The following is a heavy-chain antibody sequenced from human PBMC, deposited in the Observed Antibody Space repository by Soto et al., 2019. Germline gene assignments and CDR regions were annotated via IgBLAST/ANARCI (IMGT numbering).Heavy chain of an antibody. CDR3: ARGITMVRGVLLDAFDI. CDR2: INPNSGGT. Sequence: AAVKVSCKASGYTFTGYYMHWVRQAPGQGLEWMGWINPNSGGTNYAQKFQGWVTMTRDTSISTAYMELSRLRSDDTAVYYCARGITMVRGVLLDAFDIWGQGTMVTVSS. V-gene: IGHV1-2*04. D-gene: IGHD3-10*01. CDR1: GYTFTGYY. J-gene: IGHJ3*02.